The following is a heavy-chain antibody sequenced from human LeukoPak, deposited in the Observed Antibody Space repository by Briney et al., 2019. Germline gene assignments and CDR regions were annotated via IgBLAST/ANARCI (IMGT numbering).Heavy chain of an antibody. J-gene: IGHJ5*02. CDR1: GYTFTGYY. D-gene: IGHD2-15*01. CDR3: ARGYCSGGSCYGYNWFDP. CDR2: INPNSGGT. Sequence: ASVKVSCKASGYTFTGYYMHWVRQAPGQGLEWMGWINPNSGGTNYAQKFQGWVTMTRDTSISTAYMELSRLRSDDTAVYHCARGYCSGGSCYGYNWFDPWGQGTLVTVSS. V-gene: IGHV1-2*04.